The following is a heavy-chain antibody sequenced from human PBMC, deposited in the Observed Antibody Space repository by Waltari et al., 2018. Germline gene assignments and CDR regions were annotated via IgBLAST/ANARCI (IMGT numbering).Heavy chain of an antibody. Sequence: EPLLHSGGDLFQQGGSLRLSCLGSGFSFTHTWLRWVRQAPGKGLEWVGDIKGDGSKKYYVDSVKGRFTISRDKARSSLYLQMNSLRAGDTAVYYWAATTVDYWGQGTLVTVSS. J-gene: IGHJ4*02. D-gene: IGHD1-7*01. CDR2: IKGDGSKK. V-gene: IGHV3-7*01. CDR1: GFSFTHTW. CDR3: AATTVDY.